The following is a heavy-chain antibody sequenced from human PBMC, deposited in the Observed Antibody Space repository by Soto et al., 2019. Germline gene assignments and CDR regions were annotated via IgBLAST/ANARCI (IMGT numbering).Heavy chain of an antibody. V-gene: IGHV3-64*02. CDR3: ARARCSSGQCYYFDY. CDR1: GFTFSSYN. CDR2: ISRSGDRT. Sequence: EVQLVESGEGLVQPGGSLRLSCAASGFTFSSYNIHWIRQAPGKGLEFVSAISRSGDRTYYADSVKGRFTITRDNSKXXXWXQMGSLRAEDMAVYYCARARCSSGQCYYFDYWGRGALVSVSS. D-gene: IGHD2-15*01. J-gene: IGHJ4*02.